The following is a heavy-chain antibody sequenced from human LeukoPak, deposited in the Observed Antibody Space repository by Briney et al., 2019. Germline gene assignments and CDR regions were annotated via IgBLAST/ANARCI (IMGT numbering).Heavy chain of an antibody. CDR2: ISYDGSDK. D-gene: IGHD4/OR15-4a*01. Sequence: GGSLRLSCAASEFTFSNYGMHWVRQAPGKGLEWVAVISYDGSDKYYADSVKGRFTISRDNANNLLYLQMNSLRAEDTAVYYCARDVDYANPRHDYWGQGTLVTVSS. J-gene: IGHJ4*02. CDR1: EFTFSNYG. CDR3: ARDVDYANPRHDY. V-gene: IGHV3-30*03.